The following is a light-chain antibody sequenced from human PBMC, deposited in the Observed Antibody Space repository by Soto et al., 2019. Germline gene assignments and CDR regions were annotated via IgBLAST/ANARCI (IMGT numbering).Light chain of an antibody. CDR1: QSIAYY. Sequence: DFQMTPSPSSLSASVGDRVTITCRASQSIAYYVNWFQQKPGKAPKLLIYAASSLQSRVPSRFSGSGSGTDFTLTIISLQPEDFATYYCQQSSNSPMYTFGQGT. CDR3: QQSSNSPMYT. V-gene: IGKV1-39*01. J-gene: IGKJ2*01. CDR2: AAS.